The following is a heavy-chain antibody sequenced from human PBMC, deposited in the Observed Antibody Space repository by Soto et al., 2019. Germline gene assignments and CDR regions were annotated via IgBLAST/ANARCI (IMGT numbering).Heavy chain of an antibody. CDR1: GFTFSSYA. CDR2: ISGSGGST. CDR3: AKDGSLAYDYVWGSYRPSFYFDY. Sequence: EVQLLESGGGLVQPGGSLSLSCAASGFTFSSYAMSWVRQAPGKGLEWVPTISGSGGSTYYADSVKGGFTISRDNSKNTLYLQMNSMRAEYTAVYYCAKDGSLAYDYVWGSYRPSFYFDYWSRGTLVTVSS. J-gene: IGHJ4*02. D-gene: IGHD3-16*02. V-gene: IGHV3-23*01.